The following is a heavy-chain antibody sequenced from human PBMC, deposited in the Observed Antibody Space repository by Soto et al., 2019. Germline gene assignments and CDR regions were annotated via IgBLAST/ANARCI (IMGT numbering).Heavy chain of an antibody. D-gene: IGHD3-16*02. V-gene: IGHV4-39*01. CDR2: ISHTGSA. J-gene: IGHJ3*02. CDR3: ARRGLSIQAFDI. Sequence: SETLSLTCTVSGYSITSSSYFWAWIRQSPGTGLQWIGSISHTGSAYYSPSLKTRVTISADTSETQFSLRLNSMTAADTALYYCARRGLSIQAFDIWGQGTMVTVSS. CDR1: GYSITSSSYF.